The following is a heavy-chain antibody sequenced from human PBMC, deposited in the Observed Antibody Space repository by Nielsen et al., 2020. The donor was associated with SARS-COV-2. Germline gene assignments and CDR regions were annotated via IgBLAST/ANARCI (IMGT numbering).Heavy chain of an antibody. CDR2: IIPIFGTA. D-gene: IGHD3-22*01. V-gene: IGHV1-69*06. J-gene: IGHJ4*02. Sequence: SVKVSCKASGGTFSSYAISWVRQAPGQGLEWMGGIIPIFGTANYAQKFQGRVTITADKSTSTAYMELSSLRSEDTAAYYCARGGDYYDSSGYYIWGQGTLVTVSS. CDR1: GGTFSSYA. CDR3: ARGGDYYDSSGYYI.